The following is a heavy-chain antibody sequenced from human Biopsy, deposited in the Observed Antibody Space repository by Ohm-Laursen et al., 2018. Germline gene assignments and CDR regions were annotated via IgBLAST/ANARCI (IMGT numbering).Heavy chain of an antibody. CDR1: GYTFTGQY. Sequence: SVKVSCKASGYTFTGQYLHWVRQVPGQGLEWMGWISAYNGNTNYAQNFQARVSMTEDTSTDTAYMELRSLRSEDTAVYYCAADINVWNVNYWGQGTQVTVSS. V-gene: IGHV1-18*01. D-gene: IGHD1-1*01. CDR2: ISAYNGNT. J-gene: IGHJ4*02. CDR3: AADINVWNVNY.